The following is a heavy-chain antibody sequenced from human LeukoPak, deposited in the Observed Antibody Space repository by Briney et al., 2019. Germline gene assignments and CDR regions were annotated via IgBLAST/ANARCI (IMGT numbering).Heavy chain of an antibody. CDR1: GYTFTGYY. D-gene: IGHD1-26*01. CDR2: INPNSGGT. CDR3: ARQLGATSRDY. J-gene: IGHJ4*02. Sequence: ASVKVSCKASGYTFTGYYFHWVRQAPGQGLEWMGWINPNSGGTNYAQNLQGRVTMTRDTSISTAYMELKRLTSDDTAVYYCARQLGATSRDYWGQGTLVTVSS. V-gene: IGHV1-2*02.